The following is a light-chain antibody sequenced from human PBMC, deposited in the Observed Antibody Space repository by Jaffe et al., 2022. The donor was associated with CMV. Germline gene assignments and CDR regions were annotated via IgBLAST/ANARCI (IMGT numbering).Light chain of an antibody. Sequence: QSVLTQPASVSGAPGQTVTISCTGSSSNIGTHYVHWYHQLPGTAPKLLIYGNSNRLSGVPDRFSGSKSGTSASLAITGLQTEDEGDYYCQSYDSSLSLVFGGGTKLTVL. V-gene: IGLV1-40*01. CDR3: QSYDSSLSLV. CDR1: SSNIGTHY. CDR2: GNS. J-gene: IGLJ2*01.